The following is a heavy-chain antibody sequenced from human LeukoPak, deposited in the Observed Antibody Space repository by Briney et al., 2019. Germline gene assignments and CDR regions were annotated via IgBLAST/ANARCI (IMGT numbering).Heavy chain of an antibody. CDR2: ISSSSSTI. CDR3: ARLVRYYFDY. CDR1: GFTFSSYS. Sequence: GGSLRLSCAASGFTFSSYSMNWVRQAPGKGREWVSYISSSSSTIYYADSVKGRFTISRDNSKNTVYLQMNSLRAEGTAVYYCARLVRYYFDYWGQGTLVAVSS. D-gene: IGHD3-22*01. J-gene: IGHJ4*02. V-gene: IGHV3-48*01.